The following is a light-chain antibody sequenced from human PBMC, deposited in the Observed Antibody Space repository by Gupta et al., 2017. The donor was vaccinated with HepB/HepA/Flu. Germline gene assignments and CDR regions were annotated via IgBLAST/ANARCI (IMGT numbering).Light chain of an antibody. CDR3: QTWDSSAGVV. J-gene: IGLJ2*01. CDR2: QDT. CDR1: KLGDKY. Sequence: SYDVTQPPSVSVSPGQTATITCSGDKLGDKYVCWYQQRPGQSPVLVIYQDTKRPSGIPERFSGSNSGNTATLTISGTQAMDEADYYCQTWDSSAGVVFGGGTKVTVL. V-gene: IGLV3-1*01.